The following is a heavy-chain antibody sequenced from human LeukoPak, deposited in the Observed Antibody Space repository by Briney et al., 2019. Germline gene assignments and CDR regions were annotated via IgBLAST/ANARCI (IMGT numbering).Heavy chain of an antibody. J-gene: IGHJ6*02. Sequence: GGSLRLSCAASGFTFSSYAMSWVRQAPGKGLEWVSAISGSGGSTYYADSVKGRFTISRDNSKNTLYLQMNSLRAEDMAVYYCAKSRDYDYGMDVWGQGTTVTVSS. CDR1: GFTFSSYA. CDR2: ISGSGGST. V-gene: IGHV3-23*01. CDR3: AKSRDYDYGMDV.